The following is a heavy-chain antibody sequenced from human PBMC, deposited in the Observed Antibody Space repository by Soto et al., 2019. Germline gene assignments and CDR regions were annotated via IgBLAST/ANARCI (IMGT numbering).Heavy chain of an antibody. CDR3: ARDFVVGSSGYYY. CDR2: IKQDGSEK. CDR1: GFTFSSFW. Sequence: HPGGSLRLSCTASGFTFSSFWMSWVRQAAGKGLEWVANIKQDGSEKYYVDSVKGRFTISRDNAKNSLYLQMNSLRAEDTAVYYCARDFVVGSSGYYYWGQGTLVTVSS. D-gene: IGHD3-22*01. V-gene: IGHV3-7*05. J-gene: IGHJ4*02.